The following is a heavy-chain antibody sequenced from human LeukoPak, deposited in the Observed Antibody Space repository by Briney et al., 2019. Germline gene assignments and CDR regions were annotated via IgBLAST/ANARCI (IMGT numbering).Heavy chain of an antibody. CDR3: ARDYCSGGSCYGWFDP. CDR1: GYTFTGYY. V-gene: IGHV1-2*02. CDR2: INPNSGGT. D-gene: IGHD2-15*01. J-gene: IGHJ5*02. Sequence: GASVKVSCKASGYTFTGYYMHWVRQAPGQGLEWMGWINPNSGGTNYAQKFQGRVTMTRDTSISTAYMELSRLRSDDTAVYYCARDYCSGGSCYGWFDPWGQGTLVTVSP.